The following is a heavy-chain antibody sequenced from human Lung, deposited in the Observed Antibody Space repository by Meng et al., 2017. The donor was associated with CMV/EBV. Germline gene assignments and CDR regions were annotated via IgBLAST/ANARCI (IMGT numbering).Heavy chain of an antibody. J-gene: IGHJ4*02. CDR3: ARVFRSPPTSIAARRPKYYFDY. D-gene: IGHD6-6*01. V-gene: IGHV4-34*01. Sequence: SETLSLXCAVYGGSFSGYYWSWIRQPPGKGLEWIGEINHSGSTNYNPSLKSRVTISVDTSKNQFSLKLSSVTAADTAVYYCARVFRSPPTSIAARRPKYYFDYWGQGTLVTVSS. CDR1: GGSFSGYY. CDR2: INHSGST.